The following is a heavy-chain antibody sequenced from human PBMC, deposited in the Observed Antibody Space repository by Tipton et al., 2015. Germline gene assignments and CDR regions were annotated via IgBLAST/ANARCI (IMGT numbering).Heavy chain of an antibody. CDR1: GGSISSYY. J-gene: IGHJ6*02. Sequence: TLSLTCTVSGGSISSYYWSWIRQSPGKGLEWIGNIDYSGTKNYNPSLKSRVTISLDTSKNQFSLKLSSVTAADTAVYYCARDLEHGMDVWGQGTTVTVSS. CDR3: ARDLEHGMDV. V-gene: IGHV4-59*01. D-gene: IGHD5-24*01. CDR2: IDYSGTK.